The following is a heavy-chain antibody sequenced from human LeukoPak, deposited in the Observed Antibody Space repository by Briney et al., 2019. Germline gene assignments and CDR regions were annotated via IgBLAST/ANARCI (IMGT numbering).Heavy chain of an antibody. CDR3: ARGGYSFVRYHFDY. CDR1: GYSISSGYY. J-gene: IGHJ4*02. CDR2: TYHSGST. V-gene: IGHV4-38-2*01. Sequence: SETLSLTCAVSGYSISSGYYWGWIRQPPGKGLEWIGTTYHSGSTYYNPSLKSRATISVDTSKNQFSLKLSSVTAADTAVYYCARGGYSFVRYHFDYWGQGTLVTVSS. D-gene: IGHD5-18*01.